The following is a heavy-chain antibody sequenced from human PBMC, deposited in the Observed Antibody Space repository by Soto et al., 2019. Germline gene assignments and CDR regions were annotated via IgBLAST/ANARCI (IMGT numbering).Heavy chain of an antibody. V-gene: IGHV3-13*01. D-gene: IGHD5-18*01. Sequence: GGSLRLSCAASGFTFSSYDMHWVRQATGKGLEWVSAIGTAGDTYYPGSVKGRFTISRENAKNSLYLQMNSLRAEDTAVYYCARAYSYGADYYYYYGMDVWGQGTTVTVSS. CDR2: IGTAGDT. CDR3: ARAYSYGADYYYYYGMDV. J-gene: IGHJ6*02. CDR1: GFTFSSYD.